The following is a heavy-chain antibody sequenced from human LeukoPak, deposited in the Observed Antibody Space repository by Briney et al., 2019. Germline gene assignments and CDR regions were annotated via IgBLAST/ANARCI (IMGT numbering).Heavy chain of an antibody. CDR1: GFTFSSYW. D-gene: IGHD6-13*01. V-gene: IGHV3-7*01. CDR2: IKQDGSEK. Sequence: GGSLRLSCAASGFTFSSYWMSWVRQAPGKGLEWVANIKQDGSEKYYVDSVKGRFTMSRDNAENSLYLQMNSLRAEDTAVYYCARFIAAPYYFDYWGRGTLVTVSS. J-gene: IGHJ4*02. CDR3: ARFIAAPYYFDY.